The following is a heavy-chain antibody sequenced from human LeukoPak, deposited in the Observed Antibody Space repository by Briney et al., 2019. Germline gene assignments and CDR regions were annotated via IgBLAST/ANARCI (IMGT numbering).Heavy chain of an antibody. J-gene: IGHJ4*02. Sequence: ASVKVSCKASGYRFTDYYMHWVRQAPGQGLEWMGWVNPNNGATNYAQKFQGRVTMTRGTSISTVYMDLTSLRSDDSAIYYCARDYGEAATITAFRTYYYFDHWGQGTLVTVS. CDR1: GYRFTDYY. D-gene: IGHD5-24*01. CDR3: ARDYGEAATITAFRTYYYFDH. CDR2: VNPNNGAT. V-gene: IGHV1-2*02.